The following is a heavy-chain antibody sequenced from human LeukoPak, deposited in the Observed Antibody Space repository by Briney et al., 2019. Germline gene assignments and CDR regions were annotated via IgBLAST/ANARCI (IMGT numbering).Heavy chain of an antibody. CDR3: ARHARITMIVVVFDY. CDR1: GGSISSSSYY. J-gene: IGHJ4*02. D-gene: IGHD3-22*01. CDR2: IYYSGST. V-gene: IGHV4-39*01. Sequence: SETLSLTCTVSGGSISSSSYYWGWIRQPPGKGLEWIGSIYYSGSTYYNPSLKSRVTISVDTSKTQFSLKLSSVTAADTAVYYCARHARITMIVVVFDYWGQGTLVTVSS.